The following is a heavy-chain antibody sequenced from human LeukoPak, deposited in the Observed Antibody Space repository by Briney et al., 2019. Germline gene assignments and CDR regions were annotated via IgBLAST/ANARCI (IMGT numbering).Heavy chain of an antibody. D-gene: IGHD3-9*01. J-gene: IGHJ5*02. V-gene: IGHV1-24*01. CDR3: ATRRLDILTGYYRYNWFDP. Sequence: ASVKVSYKVSGYTLTELSMHWVRQAPGKGLEWMGGFDPEDGETIYAQKFQGRVTMTEDTSTDTAYMELSSLRSEDTAVYYCATRRLDILTGYYRYNWFDPWGQGTLVTVSS. CDR2: FDPEDGET. CDR1: GYTLTELS.